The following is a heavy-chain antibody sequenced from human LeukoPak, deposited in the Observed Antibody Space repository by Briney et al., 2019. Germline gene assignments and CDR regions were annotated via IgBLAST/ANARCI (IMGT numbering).Heavy chain of an antibody. Sequence: GGSLRLSCAASGFTFSSYWMNWVRQAPGKGLEWVANIKQDGSDKYYVDSVKGRFTISRDNAKNSLYLQLNSLRAEDTAVYYCARNVRHAFDIWGQGTMVTVSS. V-gene: IGHV3-7*01. CDR2: IKQDGSDK. CDR3: ARNVRHAFDI. J-gene: IGHJ3*02. CDR1: GFTFSSYW. D-gene: IGHD1-1*01.